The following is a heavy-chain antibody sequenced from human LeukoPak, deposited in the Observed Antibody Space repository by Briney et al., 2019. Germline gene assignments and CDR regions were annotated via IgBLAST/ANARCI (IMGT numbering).Heavy chain of an antibody. D-gene: IGHD6-13*01. CDR3: ARDLTAAGFDY. Sequence: ASVRVSCKTSGYTFTNLDINWLRQAPGQGLEWMGWMSPNSGDTGYAQKFQGRVSMTRDTSISTAYMELSSLRSEDTAVYYCARDLTAAGFDYWGQGTLVTVSS. CDR2: MSPNSGDT. J-gene: IGHJ4*02. CDR1: GYTFTNLD. V-gene: IGHV1-8*01.